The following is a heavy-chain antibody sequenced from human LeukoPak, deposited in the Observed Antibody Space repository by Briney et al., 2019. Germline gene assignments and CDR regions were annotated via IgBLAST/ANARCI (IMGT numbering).Heavy chain of an antibody. J-gene: IGHJ4*02. CDR2: VNDFGGDA. CDR1: GFTFRTYA. D-gene: IGHD5-12*01. V-gene: IGHV3-23*01. Sequence: GGSLRLSCSASGFTFRTYAMAWVRQAPGKGLEWVSSVNDFGGDAYYADSVRGRFTISRDNAKNSLSLQMNSLRAEDTAVHYCVRDGGVSGYDLLDYWGQGTLVTVSS. CDR3: VRDGGVSGYDLLDY.